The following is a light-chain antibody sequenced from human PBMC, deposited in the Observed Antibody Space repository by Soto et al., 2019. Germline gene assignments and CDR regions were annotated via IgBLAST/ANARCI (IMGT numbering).Light chain of an antibody. V-gene: IGKV3-11*01. CDR3: QQRKNWPIT. CDR1: QTVSTS. J-gene: IGKJ5*01. Sequence: EIVLTQSPATLSLSPGERATLSCRASQTVSTSLIWYQQRPGQPPRLLIYDASNRATGIPARFSGSGSGTDFTLTISSLEPEDFAVYYCQQRKNWPITFGQGTRLDIK. CDR2: DAS.